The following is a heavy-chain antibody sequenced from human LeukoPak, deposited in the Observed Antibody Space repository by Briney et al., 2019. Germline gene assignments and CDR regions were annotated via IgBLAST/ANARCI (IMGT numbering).Heavy chain of an antibody. CDR2: IYYSGST. D-gene: IGHD6-19*01. J-gene: IGHJ4*02. CDR3: ARERDTGGWYYYFDY. CDR1: GGSISSSSYY. V-gene: IGHV4-39*02. Sequence: SETLSLTCTVSGGSISSSSYYWGWIRQPPGKGLEWIGSIYYSGSTYYNPSLKSRVTISVDTSKNQFSLKLSSVTAADTAVYYCARERDTGGWYYYFDYWGQGTLVTVSS.